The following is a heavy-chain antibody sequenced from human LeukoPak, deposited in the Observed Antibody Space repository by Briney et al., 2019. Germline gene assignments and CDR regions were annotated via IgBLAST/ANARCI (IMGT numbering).Heavy chain of an antibody. CDR3: ARGSFGGISSLDDAFDI. CDR2: INPNSGGT. Sequence: ASVKVSCKASGYTFTGYYMHWVRQAPGQGLEWMGWINPNSGGTNYAQKFQGRVTMTRDTSISTAYMELSRLRSDDTAVYYCARGSFGGISSLDDAFDIWGQGTMVTVSS. CDR1: GYTFTGYY. V-gene: IGHV1-2*02. J-gene: IGHJ3*02. D-gene: IGHD3-10*01.